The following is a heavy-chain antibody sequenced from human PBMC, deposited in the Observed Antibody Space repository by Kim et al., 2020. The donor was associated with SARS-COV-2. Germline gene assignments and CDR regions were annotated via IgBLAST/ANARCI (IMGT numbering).Heavy chain of an antibody. CDR1: GFTVSSNY. CDR3: ARGIGWSHYGMDV. D-gene: IGHD6-19*01. V-gene: IGHV3-66*02. Sequence: GGSLRLSCAASGFTVSSNYMSWVRQAPGKGLEWVSVIYSGGSTYYADSVKGRFTISRDNSKNTLYLQMNSLRAEDTAVYYCARGIGWSHYGMDVWGQGTTVTVSS. J-gene: IGHJ6*02. CDR2: IYSGGST.